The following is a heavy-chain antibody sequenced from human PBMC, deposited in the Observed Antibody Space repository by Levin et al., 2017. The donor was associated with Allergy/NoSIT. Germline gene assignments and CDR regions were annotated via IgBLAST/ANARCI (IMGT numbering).Heavy chain of an antibody. J-gene: IGHJ6*02. Sequence: GESLKISCGATGFTFSSYWMHWVRQAPGKGLVWVSGVHGDGRTTMYADSVKGRFTISRDNARNTLYLQMNSLRAEDTAVYYCTRGPYYYYGTDVWGQGTPVTVSS. CDR2: VHGDGRTT. V-gene: IGHV3-74*03. CDR3: TRGPYYYYGTDV. CDR1: GFTFSSYW.